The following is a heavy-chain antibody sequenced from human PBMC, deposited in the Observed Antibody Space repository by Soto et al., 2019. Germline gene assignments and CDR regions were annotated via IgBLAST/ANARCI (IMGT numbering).Heavy chain of an antibody. CDR3: VKDIEENQLLYDAFDI. Sequence: EVQLVASGGGLVQPGRSLRLSCAASGFRFDDYAMHWVRQAPGKGLEWVSGISYNSGSIGYADSVKGRFTISRDTAKNSLYLQMNSLRAEDTALYYCVKDIEENQLLYDAFDIWGQGTMVTVSS. CDR1: GFRFDDYA. CDR2: ISYNSGSI. D-gene: IGHD2-2*01. J-gene: IGHJ3*02. V-gene: IGHV3-9*01.